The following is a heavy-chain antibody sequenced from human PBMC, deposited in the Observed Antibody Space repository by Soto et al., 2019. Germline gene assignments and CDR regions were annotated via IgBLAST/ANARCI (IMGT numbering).Heavy chain of an antibody. Sequence: SVKVSCKASGGTFNSYTINWVGQAPGRGLEWVGQVVPMYDSVNYAENFQGRVAITADKSTKTAYMELTSLRSEDTALYFCASWRSYSGSYCFDYWGQGTLVTSPQ. CDR2: VVPMYDSV. J-gene: IGHJ4*02. D-gene: IGHD1-26*01. CDR3: ASWRSYSGSYCFDY. CDR1: GGTFNSYT. V-gene: IGHV1-69*06.